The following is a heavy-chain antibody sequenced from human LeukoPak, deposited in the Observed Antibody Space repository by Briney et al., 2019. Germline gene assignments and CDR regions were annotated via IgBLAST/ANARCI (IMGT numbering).Heavy chain of an antibody. V-gene: IGHV4-59*01. Sequence: SETLSLTCTVSGGSISSYYWSWIRQPPGKGLEWIRYIYYSGSTNYNPSLKSRVTISVDTSKNQFSLELSSVTAADTAVYYCARWGSITTARFDYWGQGTLVTVSS. CDR3: ARWGSITTARFDY. CDR2: IYYSGST. J-gene: IGHJ4*02. CDR1: GGSISSYY. D-gene: IGHD3-16*01.